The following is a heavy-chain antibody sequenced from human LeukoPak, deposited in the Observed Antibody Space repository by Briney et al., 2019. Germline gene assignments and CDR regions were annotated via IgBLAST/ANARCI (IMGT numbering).Heavy chain of an antibody. D-gene: IGHD3-3*01. CDR1: GGTFSSYA. V-gene: IGHV1-69*06. Sequence: SVKVSCKASGGTFSSYAISWVRQAPGQGLEWMGGIIPIFGTANYAQKFQGRVTITADKSTSTAYMELSSLRSEDTAVYYCASFSAFWSGYQIFDYWGQGTLVTVSS. CDR3: ASFSAFWSGYQIFDY. J-gene: IGHJ4*02. CDR2: IIPIFGTA.